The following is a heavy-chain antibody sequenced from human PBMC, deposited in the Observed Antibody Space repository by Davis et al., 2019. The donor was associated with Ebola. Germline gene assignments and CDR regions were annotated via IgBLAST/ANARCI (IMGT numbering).Heavy chain of an antibody. Sequence: PGGSLRLSCTASRFTFSSYGMNWVRQAPGQGLEWVSYISSTGSTIYFADSVKGRFTISRDNAKNSLYLQMNSLRTEDTAVYYCARGITMIVVVPLHWGQGTLVTVSS. CDR1: RFTFSSYG. CDR3: ARGITMIVVVPLH. CDR2: ISSTGSTI. D-gene: IGHD3-22*01. V-gene: IGHV3-48*03. J-gene: IGHJ4*02.